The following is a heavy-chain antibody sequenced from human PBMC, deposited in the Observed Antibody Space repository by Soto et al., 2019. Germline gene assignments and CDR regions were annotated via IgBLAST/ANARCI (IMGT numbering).Heavy chain of an antibody. CDR1: GGSFSGYY. D-gene: IGHD3-22*01. V-gene: IGHV4-34*01. J-gene: IGHJ5*02. CDR3: ARGLNYYDSSGLGP. Sequence: QVQLQQWGAGLLKPSETLSLTCAVYGGSFSGYYWSWIRQPPGKGLEWIGEINHSGSTNYNPSLKSRVTISVDTSKNQFSLKLGSVTAADTAVYYCARGLNYYDSSGLGPWGQGTLVTVSS. CDR2: INHSGST.